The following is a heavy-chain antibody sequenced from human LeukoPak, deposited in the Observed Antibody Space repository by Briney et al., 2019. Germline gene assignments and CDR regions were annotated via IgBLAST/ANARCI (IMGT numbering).Heavy chain of an antibody. CDR3: AKEKGEYSGHDQLIDY. CDR1: GFTFSSYA. V-gene: IGHV3-23*01. CDR2: ISGSGGST. J-gene: IGHJ4*02. Sequence: PGGSLRLSCAAPGFTFSSYAMSWVRQAPGKGLEWVSGISGSGGSTYYADSVKGRFTISRDNSKNTLYLQMNSLRAEDTAVYYCAKEKGEYSGHDQLIDYWGQGTLVTVSS. D-gene: IGHD5-12*01.